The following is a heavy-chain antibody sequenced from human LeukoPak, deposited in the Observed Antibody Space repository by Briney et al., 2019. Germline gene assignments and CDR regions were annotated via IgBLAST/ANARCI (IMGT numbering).Heavy chain of an antibody. CDR2: INPSGGST. D-gene: IGHD3-22*01. CDR3: ARDERNYYDSSGYYYPLGY. V-gene: IGHV1-46*01. J-gene: IGHJ4*02. CDR1: GYTFTSYY. Sequence: GASVKVSCKASGYTFTSYYMHWVRQAPGQGLEWMGIINPSGGSTSYAQKFRGRVTMTRDTSTSTVYMELSSLRSEDTAVYYCARDERNYYDSSGYYYPLGYWGQGTLVTVSS.